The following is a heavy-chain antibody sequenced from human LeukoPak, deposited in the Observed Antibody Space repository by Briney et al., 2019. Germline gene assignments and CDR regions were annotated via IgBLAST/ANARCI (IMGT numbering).Heavy chain of an antibody. V-gene: IGHV4-39*07. CDR2: IYHSGTTYSGST. D-gene: IGHD6-19*01. CDR3: ARAGGNGLIDY. CDR1: GASMSNYY. Sequence: PSETLSLTCNVSGASMSNYYWVWIRQPPGKGLEWIGSIYHSGTTYSGSTYYNPSLKSRVTISLDTSKNQFSLKVGSMTAADTAVYYCARAGGNGLIDYWGQGTMVTVSS. J-gene: IGHJ4*02.